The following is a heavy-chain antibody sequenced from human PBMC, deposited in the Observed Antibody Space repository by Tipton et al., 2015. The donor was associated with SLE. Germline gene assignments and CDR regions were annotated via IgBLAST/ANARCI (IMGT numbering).Heavy chain of an antibody. CDR3: ARDRYYEIYPGVTQRYCGLDV. J-gene: IGHJ6*01. Sequence: SLRLSCAASGFTFSSYAMSWVRQAPGKGLEWVGFIRTKAYAGTTEYAASVKGRFTISRDDSKSIAYLQMNSLTIDDTAVYHCARDRYYEIYPGVTQRYCGLDVWGPEPTIDVPS. V-gene: IGHV3-49*04. CDR2: IRTKAYAGTT. D-gene: IGHD3-16*01. CDR1: GFTFSSYA.